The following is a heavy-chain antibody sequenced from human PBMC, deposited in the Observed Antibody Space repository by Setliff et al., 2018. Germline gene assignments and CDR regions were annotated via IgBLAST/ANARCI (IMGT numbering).Heavy chain of an antibody. CDR1: GSPFNTYD. D-gene: IGHD6-6*01. CDR2: IDLYNAGT. Sequence: ASVKVSCKASGSPFNTYDINWVRQAPGQGLEWLGRIDLYNAGTTYAEKMETKVTMTVDTSSNIGYMELRSLTSDDTGIYFCAMSSWPGRPIDFDLWGQGTEVTVSS. J-gene: IGHJ3*01. V-gene: IGHV1-18*01. CDR3: AMSSWPGRPIDFDL.